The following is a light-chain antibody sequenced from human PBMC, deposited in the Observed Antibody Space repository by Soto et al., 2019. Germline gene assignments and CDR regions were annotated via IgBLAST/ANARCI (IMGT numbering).Light chain of an antibody. J-gene: IGLJ2*01. CDR1: SGHSSYA. CDR2: LNSDGSH. V-gene: IGLV4-69*01. Sequence: QSVLTQSPSASASLGASVKLTCTLSSGHSSYAIAWHQQRPEKGPRYLMKLNSDGSHSKGDGIPDRFSGSSSGAERYLTISSLQSKDEADYYCQTWVTGIQVFGGGTKLTVL. CDR3: QTWVTGIQV.